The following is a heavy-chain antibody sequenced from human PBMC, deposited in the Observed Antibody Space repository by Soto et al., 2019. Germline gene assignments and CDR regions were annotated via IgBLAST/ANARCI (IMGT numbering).Heavy chain of an antibody. J-gene: IGHJ5*02. CDR3: ARQDRVVAEGRWFDP. V-gene: IGHV4-4*02. D-gene: IGHD2-15*01. CDR2: IFHDGTA. CDR1: GVSISSGNW. Sequence: KTSETLSLTCAVSGVSISSGNWWTWVRQTPQRGLEYIGEIFHDGTANYYPSFERRVAISVDTSKNQFSLNLSSVTAADTAVYYCARQDRVVAEGRWFDPWGQGTLVTVSS.